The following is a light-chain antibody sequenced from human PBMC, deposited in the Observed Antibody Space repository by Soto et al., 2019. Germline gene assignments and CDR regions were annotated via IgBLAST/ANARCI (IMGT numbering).Light chain of an antibody. Sequence: DIVLTQSPGTLSLSPGERATLSCRASQSVFNNYLGWYQQKPGQAPRLLIYGASIRATGIPDRFSGSGSGTDFTLTISRLEPEDFAVYYCPKYGDTPPIAFGGGTKVEI. CDR1: QSVFNNY. CDR2: GAS. V-gene: IGKV3-20*01. CDR3: PKYGDTPPIA. J-gene: IGKJ4*01.